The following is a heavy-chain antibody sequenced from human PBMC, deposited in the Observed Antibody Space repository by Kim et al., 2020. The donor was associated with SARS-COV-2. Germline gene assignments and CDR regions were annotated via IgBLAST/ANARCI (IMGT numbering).Heavy chain of an antibody. CDR2: IVNGGDT. V-gene: IGHV3-13*01. CDR1: GFTFNSPD. Sequence: GGSLRLSCAASGFTFNSPDMHWVRQTTEKGLEWVSTIVNGGDTYYSDSVKGRVAIFTDKAESSLSLQMNNLRAEDTAVYYWATSGGWWFIGLWGQGTLVSVSS. D-gene: IGHD2-15*01. J-gene: IGHJ4*02. CDR3: ATSGGWWFIGL.